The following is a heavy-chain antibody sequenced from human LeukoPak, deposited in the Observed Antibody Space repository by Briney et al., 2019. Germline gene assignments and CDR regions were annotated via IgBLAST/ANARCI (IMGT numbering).Heavy chain of an antibody. CDR3: ARVNGYYTYYFDY. Sequence: GGSLRLSCAAPGFTFSSYSMNWVRQAPGKGLEWVSSISSSSSYIYYADSVKGRFTISRDNAKNSLYLQMNSLRAEDTAVYYCARVNGYYTYYFDYWGQGTLVTVSS. CDR1: GFTFSSYS. J-gene: IGHJ4*02. CDR2: ISSSSSYI. V-gene: IGHV3-21*01. D-gene: IGHD3-9*01.